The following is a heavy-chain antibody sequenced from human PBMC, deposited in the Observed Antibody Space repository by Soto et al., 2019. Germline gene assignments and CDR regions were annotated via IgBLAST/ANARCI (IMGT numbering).Heavy chain of an antibody. CDR1: GFTFSSYA. D-gene: IGHD7-27*01. J-gene: IGHJ3*02. Sequence: GGSLRLSCAASGFTFSSYAMSWVRQAPGKGLEWVSAISGSGGSTYYADSVEGRFTISRENSKNTLYLQMNSMRAEDTAVYYCARLLGNLDAFDIWGQGTMVTVSS. CDR2: ISGSGGST. V-gene: IGHV3-23*01. CDR3: ARLLGNLDAFDI.